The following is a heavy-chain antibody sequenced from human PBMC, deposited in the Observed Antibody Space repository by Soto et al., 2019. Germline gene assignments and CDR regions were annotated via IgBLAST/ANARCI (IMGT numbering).Heavy chain of an antibody. J-gene: IGHJ5*02. CDR3: ARVQRITIFGVVTQNWFDP. Sequence: PSETLSLTCAVSSGSISSSNWWSWVRQPPGKGLEWIGEIYHSGSTNYNPSLKSRVTISVDKSKNQFSLKLSSVTAADTAVYYCARVQRITIFGVVTQNWFDPWGQGTLVTVSS. CDR2: IYHSGST. D-gene: IGHD3-3*01. V-gene: IGHV4-4*02. CDR1: SGSISSSNW.